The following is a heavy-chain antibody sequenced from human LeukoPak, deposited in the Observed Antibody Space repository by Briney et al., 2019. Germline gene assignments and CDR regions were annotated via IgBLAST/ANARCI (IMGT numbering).Heavy chain of an antibody. CDR3: ARSITMVRGVIFWFDP. Sequence: PSETLSLTCAVYGGSFSGYYWSWIRQPPGKGLEWIGSIYYSWSTYYNPSLKSRVTISVDTSKNQFSLKLSSVTAADTAVYYCARSITMVRGVIFWFDPWGQGTLVTVSS. V-gene: IGHV4-34*01. D-gene: IGHD3-10*01. J-gene: IGHJ5*02. CDR1: GGSFSGYY. CDR2: IYYSWST.